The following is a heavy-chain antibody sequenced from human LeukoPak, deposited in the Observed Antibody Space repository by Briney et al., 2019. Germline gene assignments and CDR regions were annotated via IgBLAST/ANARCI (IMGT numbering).Heavy chain of an antibody. V-gene: IGHV3-48*03. D-gene: IGHD6-13*01. CDR3: ARGIAAALDY. CDR2: ISSSGSTI. CDR1: GFTFSSYD. J-gene: IGHJ4*02. Sequence: GSLRLSCAASGFTFSSYDMNWDRQAPGKGLEWVSYISSSGSTIYYADSVKGRFTISRDNAKNSLYLQMNSLRAEDTAVYYCARGIAAALDYWGQGTLVTVSS.